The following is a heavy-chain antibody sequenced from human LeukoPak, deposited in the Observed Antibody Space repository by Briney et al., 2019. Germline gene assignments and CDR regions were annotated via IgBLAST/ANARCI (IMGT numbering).Heavy chain of an antibody. CDR3: ARDSMVAPDY. J-gene: IGHJ4*02. D-gene: IGHD2-8*01. V-gene: IGHV1-2*02. CDR2: INPNSSGT. CDR1: GYTFTGYY. Sequence: ASVTVSCTASGYTFTGYYMHWVRKAPGPGIEWMGWINPNSSGTNYAKKFQGRVTMTRDTSISTAYMDLSRLRSHDTAVYYCARDSMVAPDYWGQGTLVTVSS.